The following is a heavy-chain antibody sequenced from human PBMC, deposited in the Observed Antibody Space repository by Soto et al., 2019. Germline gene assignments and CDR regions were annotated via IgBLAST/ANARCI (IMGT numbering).Heavy chain of an antibody. CDR1: GFTFSSYS. V-gene: IGHV3-21*01. D-gene: IGHD2-15*01. J-gene: IGHJ4*02. Sequence: EVQLVESGGGLVKPGGSLRLSCAASGFTFSSYSMNWVRQAPGKGLEWVSSISSSSRYIYYAVSVKGRFTISRDNAKNSLYLQMSSLRAEDTAVYYCAVGELLSPFDYWGQGTLVTVSS. CDR3: AVGELLSPFDY. CDR2: ISSSSRYI.